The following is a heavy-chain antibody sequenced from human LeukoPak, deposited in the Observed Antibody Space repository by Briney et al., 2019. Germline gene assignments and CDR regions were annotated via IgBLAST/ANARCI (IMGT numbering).Heavy chain of an antibody. CDR3: ARSSGGRIDFDY. CDR2: INSDGSST. V-gene: IGHV3-74*01. CDR1: GFTFSGYW. J-gene: IGHJ4*02. D-gene: IGHD2-15*01. Sequence: PGGSLRLSCAASGFTFSGYWMHWVRQAPGKGLVWVSRINSDGSSTSYADSVKGRFTISRDNAKNTLYLQMNSLRAEDTAVYYCARSSGGRIDFDYWGQGTLVTVSS.